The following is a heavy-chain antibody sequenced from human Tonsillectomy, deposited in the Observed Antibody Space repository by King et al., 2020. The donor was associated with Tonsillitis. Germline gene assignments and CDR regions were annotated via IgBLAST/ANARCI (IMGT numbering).Heavy chain of an antibody. Sequence: MQLVQSGGEVKKPGASMKVSCKASGYTFSNYDITWVRQAPGQGLEWMGWVSAYTGNTNYAQKLQGRVTMTTDTSTNTAYMELRSLRSDDTAVYYCARLILPLLYFDLWGRCTLVIVFS. CDR3: ARLILPLLYFDL. J-gene: IGHJ2*01. V-gene: IGHV1-18*01. CDR1: GYTFSNYD. D-gene: IGHD2-15*01. CDR2: VSAYTGNT.